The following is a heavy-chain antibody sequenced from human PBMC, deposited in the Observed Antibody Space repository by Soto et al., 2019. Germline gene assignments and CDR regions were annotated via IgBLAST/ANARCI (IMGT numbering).Heavy chain of an antibody. V-gene: IGHV4-31*03. CDR2: IHYSGSA. Sequence: SETLSLTCTVSGGSIRSGGYYWSWIRQHPGKGLEWIGYIHYSGSASYTPSLKSRVIISVDTSKNQLSLKLSSVTAADTAVYYCAREVTIFGGVMYVWGQGTTVTVSS. J-gene: IGHJ6*02. D-gene: IGHD3-3*01. CDR1: GGSIRSGGYY. CDR3: AREVTIFGGVMYV.